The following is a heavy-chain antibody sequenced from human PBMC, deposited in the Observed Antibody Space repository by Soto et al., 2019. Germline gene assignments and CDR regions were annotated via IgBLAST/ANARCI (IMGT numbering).Heavy chain of an antibody. CDR3: ARGPSGDKVDY. CDR1: GDSISNVYAC. CDR2: IYNGGST. Sequence: QVQLQESGPGLVKPSQTLSLTCTVSGDSISNVYACWSCIRQSPDKGLEWIGHIYNGGSTYNSPSLTSRVTISVDSSKNQFYLQLNSVSAADTAVYYCARGPSGDKVDYWGQGILVTVSS. J-gene: IGHJ4*02. D-gene: IGHD7-27*01. V-gene: IGHV4-30-4*01.